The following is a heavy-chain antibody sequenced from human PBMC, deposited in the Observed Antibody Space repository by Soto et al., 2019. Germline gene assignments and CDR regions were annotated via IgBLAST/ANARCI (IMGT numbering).Heavy chain of an antibody. V-gene: IGHV3-23*01. CDR3: AKAKQQLSHFDY. J-gene: IGHJ4*02. Sequence: EVQLLESGGGLVQPGGSLRLSCAASGFTFSSYAMSWVRQAPGKGLEWVSAISGSGGSTYYADSVKGRFTISRDNSKNTLYMQMNSLRAEDTAVYYCAKAKQQLSHFDYWGQGTLVTVSS. CDR1: GFTFSSYA. D-gene: IGHD6-13*01. CDR2: ISGSGGST.